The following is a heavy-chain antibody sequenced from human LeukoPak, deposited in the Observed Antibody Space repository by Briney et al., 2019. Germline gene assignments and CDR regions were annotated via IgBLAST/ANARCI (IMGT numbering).Heavy chain of an antibody. CDR2: ISSSSSYI. CDR3: ARNLVMEADSSGYYDNWFDP. D-gene: IGHD3-22*01. Sequence: KPGGSLRLSCAASGFTFSSYSMNWVRQAPGKGLEWVSSISSSSSYIYYADSVKGRFTISRDNSKNTLYLQMNSLRAEDTAVYYCARNLVMEADSSGYYDNWFDPWGQGTLVTVSS. CDR1: GFTFSSYS. V-gene: IGHV3-21*01. J-gene: IGHJ5*02.